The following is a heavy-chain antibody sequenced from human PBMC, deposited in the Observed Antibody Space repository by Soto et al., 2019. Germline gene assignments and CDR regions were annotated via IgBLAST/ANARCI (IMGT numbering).Heavy chain of an antibody. CDR1: GFTFSTYA. CDR3: ARKNVVVLGNYGFL. CDR2: ISANGQGI. D-gene: IGHD2-15*01. V-gene: IGHV3-23*01. J-gene: IGHJ4*02. Sequence: PGGSLRLSCAASGFTFSTYALSWVRQAPGKGLEWVSAISANGQGIYYADSVRGRFTISRDNSKNTIFLHMDSLRAEDTAVYYCARKNVVVLGNYGFLWGQGTLVTVSS.